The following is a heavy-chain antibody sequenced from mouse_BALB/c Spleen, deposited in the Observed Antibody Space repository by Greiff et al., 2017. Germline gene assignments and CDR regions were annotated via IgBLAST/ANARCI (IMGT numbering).Heavy chain of an antibody. CDR3: ARRGIYTTVVDFDY. V-gene: IGHV1-54*01. CDR2: INPGSGGT. J-gene: IGHJ2*01. D-gene: IGHD1-1*01. Sequence: QVQLKESGAELVRPGTSVKVSCKASGYAFTNYLIEWVKQRPGQGLEWIGVINPGSGGTNYNEKFKGKATLTADKSSSTAYMQLSSLTSDDSAVYFCARRGIYTTVVDFDYWGQGTTLTVSS. CDR1: GYAFTNYL.